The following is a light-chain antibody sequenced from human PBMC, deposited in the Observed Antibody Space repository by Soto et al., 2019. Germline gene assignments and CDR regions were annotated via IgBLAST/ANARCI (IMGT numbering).Light chain of an antibody. CDR1: QSVSSSY. Sequence: EIGLTQSPGTLSLSPGERATLSCRASQSVSSSYLAWYQQKPGQAPGLLIYGTSSRATGIPDRFSGSGSGTDFTLTISRLEPEDFAVYYCQQYGTSPPITFGQGTRLEIK. J-gene: IGKJ5*01. V-gene: IGKV3-20*01. CDR2: GTS. CDR3: QQYGTSPPIT.